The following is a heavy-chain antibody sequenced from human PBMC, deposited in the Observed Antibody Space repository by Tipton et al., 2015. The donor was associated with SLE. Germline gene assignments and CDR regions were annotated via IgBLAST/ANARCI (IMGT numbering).Heavy chain of an antibody. CDR3: ARGGDPDYFDY. D-gene: IGHD3-16*01. V-gene: IGHV4-61*02. J-gene: IGHJ4*02. CDR1: GDSISSGLYY. Sequence: TLSLTCTVSGDSISSGLYYWSWIRQPAGKGLEWIGRIYTSGSTNYHTSLRSRVTVSLDTSKNQFSLKLSSVTAADTAVYYCARGGDPDYFDYWGQGALVSVSS. CDR2: IYTSGST.